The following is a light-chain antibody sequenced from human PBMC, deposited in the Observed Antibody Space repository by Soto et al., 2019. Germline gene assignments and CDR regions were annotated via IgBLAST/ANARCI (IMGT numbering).Light chain of an antibody. CDR2: KAS. V-gene: IGKV1-5*03. Sequence: DIQMTQSPSTLSASVGDRVTITCRASQSISSWLAWYQQKPGKAPNLLIYKASSLQSGVPSRFSGSGSGTEFTLTISSLQPDDCGTYYCQQYNDKWTCGQGTKV. CDR3: QQYNDKWT. J-gene: IGKJ1*01. CDR1: QSISSW.